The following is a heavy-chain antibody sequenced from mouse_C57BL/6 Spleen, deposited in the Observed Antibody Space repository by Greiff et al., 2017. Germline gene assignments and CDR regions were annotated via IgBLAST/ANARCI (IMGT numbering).Heavy chain of an antibody. Sequence: QVHVKQPGAELVKPGASVKLSCKASGYTFTSYWMHWVKQRPGRGLEWIGRINPNSGGTKYNEKFKSKATMTVDKPSSTSYMQLSSLTSEDSAVYYCARSGWDSYYEGYAMDYWGQGTSVTVSS. D-gene: IGHD2-12*01. CDR1: GYTFTSYW. V-gene: IGHV1-72*01. CDR3: ARSGWDSYYEGYAMDY. CDR2: INPNSGGT. J-gene: IGHJ4*01.